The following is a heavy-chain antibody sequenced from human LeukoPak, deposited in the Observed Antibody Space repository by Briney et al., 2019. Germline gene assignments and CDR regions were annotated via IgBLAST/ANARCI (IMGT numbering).Heavy chain of an antibody. CDR2: ISSSSSYI. Sequence: GGSLRLSCAASGFTFSSYSMNWVRQAPGKGLEWVSSISSSSSYIYYADSVKGRFTISRDNAKNSLYLQMNSLRAEDTAVYYCAREEFYDSSGYYPYNWFDPWGQGTLVTVSS. CDR1: GFTFSSYS. D-gene: IGHD3-22*01. CDR3: AREEFYDSSGYYPYNWFDP. J-gene: IGHJ5*02. V-gene: IGHV3-21*01.